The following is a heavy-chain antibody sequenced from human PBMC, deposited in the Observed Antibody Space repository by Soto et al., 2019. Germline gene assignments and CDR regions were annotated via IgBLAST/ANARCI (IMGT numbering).Heavy chain of an antibody. D-gene: IGHD6-13*01. CDR2: IYYSGST. V-gene: IGHV4-59*01. J-gene: IGHJ6*04. CDR1: GGSISSYY. Sequence: PSETLSLTCTVSGGSISSYYWSWTRQPPGKGLEWIGYIYYSGSTNYNPSLKSRVTISVDTSKNQFSLKLSSVTAADTAVYYCARGRGIAAAPDVWGKGTTVTVSS. CDR3: ARGRGIAAAPDV.